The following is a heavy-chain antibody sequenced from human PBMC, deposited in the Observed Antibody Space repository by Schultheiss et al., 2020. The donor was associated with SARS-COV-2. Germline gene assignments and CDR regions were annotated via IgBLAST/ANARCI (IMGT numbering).Heavy chain of an antibody. V-gene: IGHV3-33*05. D-gene: IGHD1-14*01. Sequence: GGSLRLSCAASGFTFSSYGMHWVRQAPGKGLEWVAVISYDGSNKYYADSVKGRFTISRDNSKNTLYLQMNSLRAEDTAVYYCARGSSANPFDYWGQGTLVTVSS. CDR3: ARGSSANPFDY. CDR1: GFTFSSYG. CDR2: ISYDGSNK. J-gene: IGHJ4*02.